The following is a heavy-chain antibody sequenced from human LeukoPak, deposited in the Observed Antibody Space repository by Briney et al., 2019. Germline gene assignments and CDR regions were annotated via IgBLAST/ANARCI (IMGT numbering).Heavy chain of an antibody. CDR2: INHSGSA. D-gene: IGHD3/OR15-3a*01. CDR3: ARQTGSGLFILP. J-gene: IGHJ4*02. Sequence: SETLSLTCAVSGDSISNNWWSWVRQSPGKGLEWIGDINHSGSANYNPSLKSRVTISVDTSKNQFSLRLTSVTAADTAVYYCARQTGSGLFILPGGQGTLVTVSS. V-gene: IGHV4-34*01. CDR1: GDSISNNW.